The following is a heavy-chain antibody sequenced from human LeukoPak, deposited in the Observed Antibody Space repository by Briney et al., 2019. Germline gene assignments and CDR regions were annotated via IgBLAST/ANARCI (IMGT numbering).Heavy chain of an antibody. D-gene: IGHD6-13*01. CDR1: GYSISSGYY. CDR2: IYHSGST. J-gene: IGHJ5*02. V-gene: IGHV4-38-2*02. CDR3: VLSSWYDGWFDP. Sequence: SETLSLTCTVSGYSISSGYYWGWIRQPPGKGLEWIGSIYHSGSTYYNPSLKSRVTISVDTSKNQFSLKLSSVTAADTAVYYCVLSSWYDGWFDPWGQGTLVTVSS.